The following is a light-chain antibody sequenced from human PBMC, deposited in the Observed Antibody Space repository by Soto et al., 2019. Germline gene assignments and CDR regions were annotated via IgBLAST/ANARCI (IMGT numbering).Light chain of an antibody. J-gene: IGKJ5*01. CDR2: AAS. Sequence: DIQMTQSPSSLSASVGDRVTITCRASQSISSYLNWYQQKPGKAPKLLIYAASSLQSGVPSRSIGSGSGTNFTLTVSSLQPEDFATYYCQQSYSTPITFGQGTRLEIK. CDR1: QSISSY. V-gene: IGKV1-39*01. CDR3: QQSYSTPIT.